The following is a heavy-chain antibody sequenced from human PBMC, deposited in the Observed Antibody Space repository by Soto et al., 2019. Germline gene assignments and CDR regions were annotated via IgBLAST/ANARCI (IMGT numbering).Heavy chain of an antibody. D-gene: IGHD3-22*01. CDR3: ARVSGSGYYYFDY. Sequence: GGSLRLSCAASGFTFSSYDMHWVRQATGKGLEWVSAIGTAGDTYYPGSVKGRFTISRENAKNSLYLQMNSLRAGDTAVYYCARVSGSGYYYFDYWGQGTLVTVSS. CDR2: IGTAGDT. V-gene: IGHV3-13*04. J-gene: IGHJ4*02. CDR1: GFTFSSYD.